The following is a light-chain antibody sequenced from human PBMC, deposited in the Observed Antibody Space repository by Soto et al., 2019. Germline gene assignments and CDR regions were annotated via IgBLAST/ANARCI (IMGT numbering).Light chain of an antibody. CDR1: QSVLYQSNNKHY. V-gene: IGKV4-1*01. CDR3: LQYYNTPRT. J-gene: IGKJ1*01. CDR2: WAS. Sequence: DIVMTQSPDSLAVSLGERATINCRSSQSVLYQSNNKHYLAWYQQKPGQPPRLLISWASTRESGVPDRFSGSGSGTDFTLPISSLQAEDVAVYFCLQYYNTPRTFRQGTKVDIK.